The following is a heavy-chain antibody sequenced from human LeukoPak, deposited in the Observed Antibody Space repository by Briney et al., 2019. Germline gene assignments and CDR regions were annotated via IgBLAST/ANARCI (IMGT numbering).Heavy chain of an antibody. CDR1: GGSISSSSYY. J-gene: IGHJ6*03. Sequence: SETLSLTCTVSGGSISSSSYYWGWIRQPPGKGLEWIGSIYYSGSTNYNPSLKSRVTISVDTSKNQFSLKLSSVTAADTAVYYCARVPYSSSWYMGHYYYYYMDVWGKGTTVTVSS. D-gene: IGHD6-13*01. CDR2: IYYSGST. V-gene: IGHV4-39*07. CDR3: ARVPYSSSWYMGHYYYYYMDV.